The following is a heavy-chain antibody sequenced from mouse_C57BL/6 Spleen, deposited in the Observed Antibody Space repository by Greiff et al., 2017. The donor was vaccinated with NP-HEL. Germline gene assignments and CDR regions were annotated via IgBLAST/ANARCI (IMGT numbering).Heavy chain of an antibody. D-gene: IGHD2-1*01. CDR1: GYSITSGYY. CDR2: ISYDGSN. CDR3: ALYYGNYGDYAMDY. Sequence: EVKVEESGPGLVKPSQSLSLTCSVTGYSITSGYYWNWIRQFPGNKLEWMGYISYDGSNNYNPSLKNRISITRDTSKNQFFLKLNSLTTEDTATYYCALYYGNYGDYAMDYWGQGTSVTVSS. V-gene: IGHV3-6*01. J-gene: IGHJ4*01.